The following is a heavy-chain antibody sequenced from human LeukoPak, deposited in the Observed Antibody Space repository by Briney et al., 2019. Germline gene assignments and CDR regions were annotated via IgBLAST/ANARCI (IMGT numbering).Heavy chain of an antibody. CDR2: IKSKTDGGTT. J-gene: IGHJ4*02. Sequence: GGSLRLSCAASGFTFSNAWMSWLRQDPGKGLEWVGRIKSKTDGGTTDYAAPVKGRFTISRDDSKNTLYLQMNSLKTEDTAVYYCTTEIYDYVWGSYRDYWGQGTLVTVSS. CDR1: GFTFSNAW. CDR3: TTEIYDYVWGSYRDY. V-gene: IGHV3-15*01. D-gene: IGHD3-16*02.